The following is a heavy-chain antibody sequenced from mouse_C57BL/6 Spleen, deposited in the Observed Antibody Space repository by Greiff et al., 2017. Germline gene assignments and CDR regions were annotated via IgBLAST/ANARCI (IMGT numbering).Heavy chain of an antibody. Sequence: EVHLVESEGGLVQPGSSMKLSCTASGFTFSDYYMAWVRQVPEKGLEWVANINYDGSSTYYLDSLKSRFIISRDNAKNILYLQMSSLKSEDTATYYCARRGYSNYYWYFDVWGTGTTVTVSS. V-gene: IGHV5-16*01. CDR1: GFTFSDYY. CDR3: ARRGYSNYYWYFDV. CDR2: INYDGSST. D-gene: IGHD2-5*01. J-gene: IGHJ1*03.